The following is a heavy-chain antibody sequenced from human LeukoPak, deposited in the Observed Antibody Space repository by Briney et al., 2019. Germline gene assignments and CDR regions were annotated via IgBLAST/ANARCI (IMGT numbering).Heavy chain of an antibody. CDR2: ISGNSVTI. D-gene: IGHD1-26*01. Sequence: GGSLRLSCAASGSTFSSYPMTWVRQAPGQGLEWVSAISGNSVTIYYADSVKGRFTISRDNSKSTLYLQMYSLRAEDTAVYYCAKILSGTYSFDLWGQGTLVTVSS. J-gene: IGHJ4*02. CDR1: GSTFSSYP. CDR3: AKILSGTYSFDL. V-gene: IGHV3-23*01.